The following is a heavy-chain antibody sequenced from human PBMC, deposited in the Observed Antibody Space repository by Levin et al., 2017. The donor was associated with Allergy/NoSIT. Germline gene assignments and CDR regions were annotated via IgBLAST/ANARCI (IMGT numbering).Heavy chain of an antibody. Sequence: LSLTCAASGFTFDRYTMHWVRQPPGRGLEWVSFIRGKGDYTYYADSVKGRFTISRDNSKSSLYQQMNSLRTEDSALYYCAKEHSSGWPTFDNWGQGTLVTVSS. V-gene: IGHV3-43*01. CDR3: AKEHSSGWPTFDN. D-gene: IGHD6-19*01. CDR2: IRGKGDYT. CDR1: GFTFDRYT. J-gene: IGHJ4*02.